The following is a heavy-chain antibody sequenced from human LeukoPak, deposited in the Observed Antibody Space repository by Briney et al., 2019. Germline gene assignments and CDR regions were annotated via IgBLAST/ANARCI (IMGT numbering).Heavy chain of an antibody. CDR2: ISYDGSNK. CDR1: GFTFSSYA. CDR3: AKYRGAVTVMYYFDY. V-gene: IGHV3-30*04. J-gene: IGHJ4*02. Sequence: GGSLRLSCAASGFTFSSYAMHWVRQAPGKGLEWVAVISYDGSNKYYADSVKGRFTISRDNSKNTLYLQMNSLRAEDTAVYYCAKYRGAVTVMYYFDYWGQGTLVTVSS. D-gene: IGHD2-21*02.